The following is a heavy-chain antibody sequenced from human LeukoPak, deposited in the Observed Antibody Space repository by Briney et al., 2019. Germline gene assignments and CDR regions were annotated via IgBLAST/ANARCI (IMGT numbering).Heavy chain of an antibody. CDR3: ARDHPYYYDSSGYHASIDY. Sequence: GGTLRLSCAASGLTFSSSGMSWVRQAPGKGLEWVSGISGSGGSTYYADSVKGRFTISRDNSKNTLYLQMNSLRAEDTAVYYCARDHPYYYDSSGYHASIDYWGQGTLVTVSS. CDR2: ISGSGGST. J-gene: IGHJ4*02. V-gene: IGHV3-23*01. D-gene: IGHD3-22*01. CDR1: GLTFSSSG.